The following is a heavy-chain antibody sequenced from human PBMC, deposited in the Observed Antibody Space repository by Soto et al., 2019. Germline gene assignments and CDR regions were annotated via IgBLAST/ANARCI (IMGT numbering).Heavy chain of an antibody. Sequence: EVQLVESGGGLVQPGGSLKLSCAASGFTFSGSAMHWVRQASGKGLEWVGRIRSKANSYATAYAASVKGRFTISRDDSKKTAYLQMNSLKTEDTAVYYCTGEGLLGVGWGQGTLVTVSS. CDR2: IRSKANSYAT. D-gene: IGHD2-8*02. J-gene: IGHJ4*02. CDR3: TGEGLLGVG. V-gene: IGHV3-73*01. CDR1: GFTFSGSA.